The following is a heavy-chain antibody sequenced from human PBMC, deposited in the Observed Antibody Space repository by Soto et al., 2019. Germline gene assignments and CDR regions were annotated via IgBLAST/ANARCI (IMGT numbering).Heavy chain of an antibody. CDR2: INPSGGST. CDR3: ASDLNGDFWSGYYMPYYFDY. Sequence: ASVKVSCKASGYTFTSYYMHWVRQAPGQGLEWMGIINPSGGSTSYAQKFQGRVTMTRDTSTSTVYMELSSLRSEDTAVYYCASDLNGDFWSGYYMPYYFDYWGQGTLVTVSS. CDR1: GYTFTSYY. D-gene: IGHD3-3*01. J-gene: IGHJ4*02. V-gene: IGHV1-46*01.